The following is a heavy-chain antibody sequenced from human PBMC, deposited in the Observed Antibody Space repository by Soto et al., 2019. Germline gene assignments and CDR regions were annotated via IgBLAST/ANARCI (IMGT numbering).Heavy chain of an antibody. J-gene: IGHJ4*02. CDR2: INHSGST. Sequence: SETLSLTCAVYGGSFSGYYWSWIRQPPGKGLEWIGEINHSGSTNYNPSLKSRVTISVDTSKNQFSLKLSSVTAADTAVYYCARASSLSSSSGYYFDYWGQGTLVTVSS. V-gene: IGHV4-34*01. CDR1: GGSFSGYY. CDR3: ARASSLSSSSGYYFDY. D-gene: IGHD6-6*01.